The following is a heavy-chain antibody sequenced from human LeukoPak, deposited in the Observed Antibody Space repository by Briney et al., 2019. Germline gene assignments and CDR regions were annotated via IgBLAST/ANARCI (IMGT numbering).Heavy chain of an antibody. CDR3: ARGRGLEY. J-gene: IGHJ4*02. Sequence: GGSLRLSCAASGFTFNNYWMNWVRQAPGKGLEWVANIKHDGSEKYYMDSVKGRFIISRDNARKSVYLQMNSLRAEDTALYYCARGRGLEYWGQGTLVTVSS. V-gene: IGHV3-7*01. CDR1: GFTFNNYW. CDR2: IKHDGSEK.